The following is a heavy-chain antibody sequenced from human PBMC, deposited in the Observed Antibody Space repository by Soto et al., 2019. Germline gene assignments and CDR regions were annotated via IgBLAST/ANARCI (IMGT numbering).Heavy chain of an antibody. CDR3: AREETAWPLAYGLDV. Sequence: GGSLRLSCEASGFSFSTYSMHWVRQAPGKGLEWVSSIGRRSDIYYADSVKGRFTISKDNAKNSVSLQMNSLRDEDTAVYYCAREETAWPLAYGLDVWGQGTTVTVSS. CDR1: GFSFSTYS. J-gene: IGHJ6*02. CDR2: IGRRSDI. D-gene: IGHD2-21*02. V-gene: IGHV3-21*01.